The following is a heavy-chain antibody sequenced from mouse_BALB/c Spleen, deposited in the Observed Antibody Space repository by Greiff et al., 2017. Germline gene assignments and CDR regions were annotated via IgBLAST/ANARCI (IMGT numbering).Heavy chain of an antibody. CDR3: ARRGRWGFAY. V-gene: IGHV8-12*01. Sequence: QVTLKESGPGILQPSQTLSLTCSFSGFSLSTSGMGVSWIRQPSGKGLEWLAHIYWDDDKRYNPSLKSRLTISKDTSSNQVFLKITSVDTADTATYYCARRGRWGFAYWGQGTLVTVSA. J-gene: IGHJ3*01. D-gene: IGHD2-3*01. CDR2: IYWDDDK. CDR1: GFSLSTSGMG.